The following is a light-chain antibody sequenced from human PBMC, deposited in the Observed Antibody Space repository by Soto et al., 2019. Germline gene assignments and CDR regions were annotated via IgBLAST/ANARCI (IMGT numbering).Light chain of an antibody. CDR2: PAS. CDR3: QHLRAYPFS. Sequence: DIQLTQSPSFLSASVGDRVTVSCRASQDISTYLAWFQQKPGKVPQLLVYPASTLQDGVPSRFSGLGSGTEFTLTINNLQADDFATYYFQHLRAYPFSFGQGTKLDIK. V-gene: IGKV1-9*01. J-gene: IGKJ2*03. CDR1: QDISTY.